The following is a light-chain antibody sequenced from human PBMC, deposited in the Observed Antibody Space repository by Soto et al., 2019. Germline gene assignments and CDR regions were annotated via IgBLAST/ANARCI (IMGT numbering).Light chain of an antibody. CDR1: SSDVGGYNH. V-gene: IGLV2-14*01. CDR3: SSYASSSSYV. CDR2: EVT. J-gene: IGLJ1*01. Sequence: QSVLTQPASVSGSPGQSITISCTGTSSDVGGYNHVSWYQIHPGKAPKLTIYEVTSRPSGVSYRFSGSKSGNSASLTISGLQAEDEADYYCSSYASSSSYVFGGGTKSPS.